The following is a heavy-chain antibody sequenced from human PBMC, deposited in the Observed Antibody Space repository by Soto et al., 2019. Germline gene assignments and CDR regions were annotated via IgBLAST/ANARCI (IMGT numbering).Heavy chain of an antibody. V-gene: IGHV4-59*01. D-gene: IGHD4-17*01. CDR1: GASISSYC. J-gene: IGHJ6*02. Sequence: QVHLQESGPGLVKSSETLSLTCTVSGASISSYCWSWVRQPPGKGLEWIGYIDYSGTTKYNPSLKSRATISEDTSKNQVSLKLTSMTSADSAVYYCARENGDPRYYYYGMDVWGQGTTVTVSS. CDR2: IDYSGTT. CDR3: ARENGDPRYYYYGMDV.